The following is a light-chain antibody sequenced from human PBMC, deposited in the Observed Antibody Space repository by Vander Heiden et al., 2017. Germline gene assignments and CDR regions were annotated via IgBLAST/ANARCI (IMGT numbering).Light chain of an antibody. CDR3: QQYYSYPFT. CDR1: QGISSY. CDR2: AAS. V-gene: IGKV1-8*01. Sequence: AIRITQSPSSLSASTGDRVTITCRASQGISSYLAWYQQKPGNAPKLLIYAASTLQSGVPSRFSGSGSGTDFTLTISCLQSEDFATYYCQQYYSYPFTFGPGTKVDIK. J-gene: IGKJ3*01.